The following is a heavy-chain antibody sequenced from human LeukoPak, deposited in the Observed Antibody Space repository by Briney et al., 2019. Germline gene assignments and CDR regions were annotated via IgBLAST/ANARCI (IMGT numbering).Heavy chain of an antibody. CDR2: IKQDGSER. J-gene: IGHJ4*02. V-gene: IGHV3-7*01. CDR3: ARDGGHSTDFDY. Sequence: GGSLRLSCAPSGFMFSRHWMSWVRQAPGKGPEWVANIKQDGSERYYVGSVKGRFTISRDNARNLLYLQMNSLRAEDTAVYYCARDGGHSTDFDYWGQGTLVTVSS. D-gene: IGHD2/OR15-2a*01. CDR1: GFMFSRHW.